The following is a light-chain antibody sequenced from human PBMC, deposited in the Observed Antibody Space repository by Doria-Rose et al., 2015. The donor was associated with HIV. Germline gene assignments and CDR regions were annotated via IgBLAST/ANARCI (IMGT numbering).Light chain of an antibody. CDR1: QGISRY. Sequence: DIQLTQSPSFLSASVGVRVTITCRASQGISRYLAWYQQKPGKAPTLLIFGASILQSGVPSRFSGSGSGTEFTLTISSLQPEDFATYYCQQFDSFPRTFGQGTKVELK. V-gene: IGKV1-9*01. CDR3: QQFDSFPRT. J-gene: IGKJ1*01. CDR2: GAS.